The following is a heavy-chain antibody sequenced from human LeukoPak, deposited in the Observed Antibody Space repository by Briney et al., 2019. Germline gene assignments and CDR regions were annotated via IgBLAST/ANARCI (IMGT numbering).Heavy chain of an antibody. Sequence: PGGSLRLSCAASGFTFSSYWMHWVRQAPGKGLVWVSRIDIDGSSTTYADSVKGRFTISRDNAKNTLYLQMNSLRAEDTALYYCASIAVAGSSSDYWGQGTLVTVSS. J-gene: IGHJ4*02. CDR2: IDIDGSST. D-gene: IGHD6-19*01. CDR3: ASIAVAGSSSDY. V-gene: IGHV3-74*01. CDR1: GFTFSSYW.